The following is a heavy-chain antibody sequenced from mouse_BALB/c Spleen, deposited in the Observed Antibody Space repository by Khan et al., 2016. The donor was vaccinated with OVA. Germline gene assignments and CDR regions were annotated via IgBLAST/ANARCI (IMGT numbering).Heavy chain of an antibody. Sequence: EVELVESGGDLVKPGGSLTFSCAASGFTFSSYSMSWVRQTPDKRLEWVATISSGGDYTYYSDNVKGRFTISRDNAKNTLYLQMSSLKSEDTAMYYCASHLTGSFAYWGQGTLVTVSA. CDR1: GFTFSSYS. J-gene: IGHJ3*01. CDR2: ISSGGDYT. D-gene: IGHD4-1*01. CDR3: ASHLTGSFAY. V-gene: IGHV5-6*01.